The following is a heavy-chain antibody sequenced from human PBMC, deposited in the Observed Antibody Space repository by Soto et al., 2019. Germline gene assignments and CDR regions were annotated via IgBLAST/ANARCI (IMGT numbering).Heavy chain of an antibody. CDR2: TSDDGTNK. V-gene: IGHV3-30-3*01. Sequence: TGGSLRLSCADSGFTFSTYAIHWVRQAPGKGLEWVAVTSDDGTNKYYADSVKARFTISRDNSKNTLFLQMNSLRAEDTAVYYCATGAQCEILYACDIWGQGTMVSVSS. CDR1: GFTFSTYA. J-gene: IGHJ3*02. CDR3: ATGAQCEILYACDI. D-gene: IGHD5-18*01.